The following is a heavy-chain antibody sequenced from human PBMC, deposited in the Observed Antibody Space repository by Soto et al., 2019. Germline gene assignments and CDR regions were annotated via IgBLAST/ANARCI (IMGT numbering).Heavy chain of an antibody. J-gene: IGHJ6*02. V-gene: IGHV3-15*07. CDR2: VKRKIDGETT. D-gene: IGHD2-15*01. CDR3: TTGSVECV. Sequence: EVQLVESGGGLVKPGGSLRLSCAASDFSISNAWMNWVRQAPGKGLEWVGRVKRKIDGETTDYAAPVKGRFTISRDDSNNMLYLQMNSLKADDTAVYYCTTGSVECVWGQGTTVTVSS. CDR1: DFSISNAW.